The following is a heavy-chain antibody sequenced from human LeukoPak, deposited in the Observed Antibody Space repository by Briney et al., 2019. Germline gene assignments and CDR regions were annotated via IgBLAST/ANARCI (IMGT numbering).Heavy chain of an antibody. J-gene: IGHJ4*02. D-gene: IGHD3-3*01. CDR2: INPSDGNT. Sequence: ASVKVSCKTSGYTFSTFGISWLRQAPGYGLECLGWINPSDGNTKYAQKFQGRVTMTTDTSTSTAHMELRSLGSDDTAIYYCAREIFGHFDYWGQGTLVTVS. CDR1: GYTFSTFG. V-gene: IGHV1-18*01. CDR3: AREIFGHFDY.